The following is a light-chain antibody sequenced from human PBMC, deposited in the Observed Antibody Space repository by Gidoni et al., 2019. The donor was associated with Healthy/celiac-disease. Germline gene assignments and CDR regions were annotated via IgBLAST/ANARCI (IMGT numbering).Light chain of an antibody. CDR1: QSVSSSY. CDR3: QQYGSSPRT. J-gene: IGKJ2*01. CDR2: DAS. V-gene: IGKV3-20*01. Sequence: IALKQSPGTMSLSPGERATLSCRARQSVSSSYLAWYQQKPGQAPRLLIYDASSRATGIPDRFSGSGSGTDFTLTISRLEPEDFAVYYCQQYGSSPRTFGQGTKLEIK.